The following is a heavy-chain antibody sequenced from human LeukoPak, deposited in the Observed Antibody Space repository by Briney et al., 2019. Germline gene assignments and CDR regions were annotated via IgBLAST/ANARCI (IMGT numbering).Heavy chain of an antibody. CDR2: INHSGST. Sequence: SETLSLTCAVYGGSFSNYHWSWIRQSPGKGLEWIGEINHSGSTNYNPSLKSRVTISVDTSKNQFSLKLSSVTAADTAVYYCARRPRNSGSYDGPPGLDYWGQGALVTVSS. CDR1: GGSFSNYH. J-gene: IGHJ4*02. D-gene: IGHD1-26*01. CDR3: ARRPRNSGSYDGPPGLDY. V-gene: IGHV4-34*01.